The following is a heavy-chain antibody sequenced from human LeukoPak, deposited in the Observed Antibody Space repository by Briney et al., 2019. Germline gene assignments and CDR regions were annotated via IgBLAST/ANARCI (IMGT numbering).Heavy chain of an antibody. CDR1: GFTFNKYA. Sequence: GGSLRLSCAASGFTFNKYAMSWVRQAPGQGLEWVSAISGSGGSTYYADSVKGRFTISRDDSKNTLYLQMNSLRAEDTAVYYCAKANVDAWFGEFKYYFDYWGQGTLVTVSS. CDR3: AKANVDAWFGEFKYYFDY. CDR2: ISGSGGST. D-gene: IGHD3-10*01. V-gene: IGHV3-23*01. J-gene: IGHJ4*02.